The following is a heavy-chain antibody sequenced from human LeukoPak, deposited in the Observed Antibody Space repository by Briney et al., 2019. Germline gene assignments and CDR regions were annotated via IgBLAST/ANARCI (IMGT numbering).Heavy chain of an antibody. Sequence: PGGSLRLSCAACGFTFINYSLTWVRQTPGRGLEWVSTISGRGSDRFYADAVKGRFTISRDNSKNTMYLQMNSLRIEDTAFYYCAKGVDNTGRLRWFDSWGQGTLVTVSS. CDR2: ISGRGSDR. CDR3: AKGVDNTGRLRWFDS. D-gene: IGHD1-1*01. V-gene: IGHV3-23*01. J-gene: IGHJ5*01. CDR1: GFTFINYS.